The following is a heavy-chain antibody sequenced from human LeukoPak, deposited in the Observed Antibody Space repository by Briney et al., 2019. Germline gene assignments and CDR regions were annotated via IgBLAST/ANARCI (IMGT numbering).Heavy chain of an antibody. V-gene: IGHV3-20*04. D-gene: IGHD6-6*01. CDR1: GFTFDDYG. J-gene: IGHJ6*03. CDR3: ASGMYSSSSEEDYYYYMDV. Sequence: GGSLRLSCAASGFTFDDYGMSWVRQAPGRGLEWVSGINWNGGSTGYADSVKGRVTISRDNAKNSLYLQMNSLRAEDTALYYCASGMYSSSSEEDYYYYMDVWGKGTTVTVSS. CDR2: INWNGGST.